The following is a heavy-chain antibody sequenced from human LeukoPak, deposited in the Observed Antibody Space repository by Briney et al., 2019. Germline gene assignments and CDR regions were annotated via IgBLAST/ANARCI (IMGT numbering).Heavy chain of an antibody. J-gene: IGHJ4*02. V-gene: IGHV3-7*01. CDR1: GFTFSSRW. D-gene: IGHD6-13*01. CDR3: ARGSSSWIVY. CDR2: IKQDGSEK. Sequence: PGGSLRLSCAASGFTFSSRWMRWVRQAPGKGLEWVANIKQDGSEKYYVDSVKGRFTISRDNAKNSLYVQMNSLRAEDTAVYYCARGSSSWIVYWGQGTLVTVSS.